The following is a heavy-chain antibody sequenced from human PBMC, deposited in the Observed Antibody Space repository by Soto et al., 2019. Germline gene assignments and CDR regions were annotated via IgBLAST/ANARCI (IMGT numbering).Heavy chain of an antibody. CDR1: GFTFSSYA. D-gene: IGHD6-6*01. J-gene: IGHJ6*02. CDR3: ARALGNSSSWLRYYYYGMDV. CDR2: ISYDGSNK. Sequence: GGSLRLSCAASGFTFSSYAMHWVRQAPGKGLGWVAVISYDGSNKYYADSVKGRFTISRDNSKNTLYLQMNSLRAEDTAVYYCARALGNSSSWLRYYYYGMDVWGQGTTVTVSS. V-gene: IGHV3-30-3*01.